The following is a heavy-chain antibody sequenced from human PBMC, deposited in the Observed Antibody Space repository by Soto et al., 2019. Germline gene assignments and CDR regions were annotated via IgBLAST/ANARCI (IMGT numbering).Heavy chain of an antibody. D-gene: IGHD2-15*01. Sequence: PGGSLRLSCSASGFIFSESTIYWVRQVPGKGLEAISAVSTSGRSTYYADSVKDRFTISRDNSKNTLFLQMGSLRPEDTAIYYCVKQAHGLDGVAFDYWGQGTQGTVSS. CDR2: VSTSGRST. CDR3: VKQAHGLDGVAFDY. J-gene: IGHJ4*02. V-gene: IGHV3-64D*06. CDR1: GFIFSEST.